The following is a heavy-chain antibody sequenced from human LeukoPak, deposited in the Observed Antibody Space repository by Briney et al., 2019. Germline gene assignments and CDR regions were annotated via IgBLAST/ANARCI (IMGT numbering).Heavy chain of an antibody. CDR1: GGSISSGGYY. Sequence: SQTLSLTCTVSGGSISSGGYYWSWIRQHPGKGLEWIGYIYYSGSTYYNPSLKSRVTISVDTSKNQFSLKLSSVTAADTAVYYCARDDNSITMIYPGAFDIWGQGTMVTVSS. CDR3: ARDDNSITMIYPGAFDI. D-gene: IGHD3-22*01. J-gene: IGHJ3*02. CDR2: IYYSGST. V-gene: IGHV4-31*03.